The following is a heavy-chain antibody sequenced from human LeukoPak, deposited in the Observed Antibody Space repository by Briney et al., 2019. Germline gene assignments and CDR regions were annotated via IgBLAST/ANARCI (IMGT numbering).Heavy chain of an antibody. CDR2: INHSGST. V-gene: IGHV4-34*01. CDR3: ARVPWYYFDY. Sequence: NPSETLSLTCAVYGGSFSGYYWSWVRQPPGKGLEWIGEINHSGSTNYNPPLKSRVTISVDTSKNQFSLKLSSVTAADTAVYYCARVPWYYFDYWGQGTLVTVSS. J-gene: IGHJ4*02. CDR1: GGSFSGYY.